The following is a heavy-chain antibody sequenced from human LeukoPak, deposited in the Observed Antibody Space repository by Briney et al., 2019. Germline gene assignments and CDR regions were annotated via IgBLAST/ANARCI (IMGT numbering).Heavy chain of an antibody. CDR2: IKEDGSET. D-gene: IGHD2-15*01. CDR1: GFIFKKYW. J-gene: IGHJ4*02. CDR3: AKAEDIVVLGADTVGGFDY. Sequence: GESLRLSCAASGFIFKKYWMNWVRQVPGKGLECLANIKEDGSETYYADSVKGRFTISRDNSKNTLFLQMNNLRPEDTAVYYCAKAEDIVVLGADTVGGFDYWGQGTLVTVSS. V-gene: IGHV3-7*01.